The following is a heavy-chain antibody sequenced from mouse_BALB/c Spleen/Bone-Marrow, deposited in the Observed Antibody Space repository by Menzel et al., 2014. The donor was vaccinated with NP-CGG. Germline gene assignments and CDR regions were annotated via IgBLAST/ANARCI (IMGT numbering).Heavy chain of an antibody. CDR2: IRSKSNNYAT. CDR3: VRRDYGYGGFAY. J-gene: IGHJ3*01. Sequence: VKLMESGGGLVQPKGSLKLSCAASGFTFNTYAMNWVRQAPGKGLEWVARIRSKSNNYATYYADSVKDRFTISRDDSQSMLYLQMNNLKTEDTAMYYCVRRDYGYGGFAYWGQGTLVTVSA. V-gene: IGHV10-1*02. CDR1: GFTFNTYA. D-gene: IGHD1-2*01.